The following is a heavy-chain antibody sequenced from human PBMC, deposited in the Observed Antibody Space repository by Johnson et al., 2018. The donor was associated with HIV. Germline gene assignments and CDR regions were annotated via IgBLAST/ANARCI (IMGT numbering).Heavy chain of an antibody. CDR1: EFTFSDHY. V-gene: IGHV3-15*01. CDR3: ARAYSGPKCDAFDI. Sequence: EVQLVESGGGLVQPGGSLRLSCAASEFTFSDHYMDWVRQAPGKGLEWVGRIKTKTDGGTTDYAAPVKGRFTISRDDSKNTLYLQMNSLRAEDTAVYYCARAYSGPKCDAFDIWGQGTMVTVSS. CDR2: IKTKTDGGTT. D-gene: IGHD5-12*01. J-gene: IGHJ3*02.